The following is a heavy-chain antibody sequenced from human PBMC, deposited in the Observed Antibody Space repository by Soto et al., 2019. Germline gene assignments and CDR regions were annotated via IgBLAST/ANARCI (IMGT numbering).Heavy chain of an antibody. CDR1: GGTFSSYS. CDR2: IIPIFGTA. V-gene: IGHV1-69*01. J-gene: IGHJ4*02. CDR3: ARDCGRPSGGDCL. Sequence: QVQLVQSGAEVKKPGSSVKVSCKASGGTFSSYSINWVRQAPGQGLEWMGEIIPIFGTANYAQKFQGRVTVTADESTRTGYLGLSHLRSEGTAVYYLARDCGRPSGGDCLWGPGTLVTVSS. D-gene: IGHD1-26*01.